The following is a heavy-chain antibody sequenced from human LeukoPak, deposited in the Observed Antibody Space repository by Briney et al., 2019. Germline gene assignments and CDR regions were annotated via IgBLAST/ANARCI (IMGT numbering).Heavy chain of an antibody. J-gene: IGHJ4*02. CDR1: GFTVINAW. CDR3: VTEPPPYGDYPGFDY. CDR2: IKSRAEGGTT. D-gene: IGHD4-17*01. Sequence: PGGSLRLSCAASGFTVINAWMTWVRQAPGKGLEWVGRIKSRAEGGTTDYAAPVQGRFVISTDDSENTLYLQMSTLNTEDTAVYYCVTEPPPYGDYPGFDYWGRGTLVTVSS. V-gene: IGHV3-15*01.